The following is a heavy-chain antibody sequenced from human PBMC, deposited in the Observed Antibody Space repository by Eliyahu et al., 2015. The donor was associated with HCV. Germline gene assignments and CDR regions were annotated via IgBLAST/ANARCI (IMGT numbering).Heavy chain of an antibody. CDR2: IXYTGXT. J-gene: IGHJ5*01. CDR1: GDSIXXGGHS. V-gene: IGHV4-30-2*01. Sequence: QLQLQESGSGLLKPSQTLSLTCAVSGDSIXXGGHSWSWLRQAXGKGLEWIGYIXYTGXTFYNPSLKSRVTXSVDGSKNQLSLSLRSVTAADTAVYFCARASGHGDTSGYFDPWGQGTLVTVSS. D-gene: IGHD4-23*01. CDR3: ARASGHGDTSGYFDP.